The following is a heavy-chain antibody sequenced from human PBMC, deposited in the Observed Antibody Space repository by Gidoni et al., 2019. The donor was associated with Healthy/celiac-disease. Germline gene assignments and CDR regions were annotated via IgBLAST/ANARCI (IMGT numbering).Heavy chain of an antibody. V-gene: IGHV3-30*18. CDR1: GFTFSSYG. J-gene: IGHJ4*02. CDR2: ISYDGSNK. D-gene: IGHD3-22*01. Sequence: QVQLVESGGGVVQPGRSLRLSCAASGFTFSSYGMHWVRQAPGKGLEWVAVISYDGSNKYYADSVKGRFTISRDNSKNTLYLQMNSLRAEDTAVYYCAKDQGGPAAVTMIELYYDYWGQGTLVTVSS. CDR3: AKDQGGPAAVTMIELYYDY.